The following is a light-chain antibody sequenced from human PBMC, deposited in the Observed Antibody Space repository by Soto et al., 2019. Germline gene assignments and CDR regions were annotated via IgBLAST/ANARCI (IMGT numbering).Light chain of an antibody. CDR2: SNN. Sequence: QSVLTQPPSASGTPGQRVTISCSGSTSNIGSNSVNWYQHLPGAAPKVLIYSNNQRPSGVPDRFSGSKSGTSASLAISGLQSDDEADYYCAAWDDSLIGPVFGGGTQLTVL. J-gene: IGLJ3*02. CDR3: AAWDDSLIGPV. V-gene: IGLV1-44*01. CDR1: TSNIGSNS.